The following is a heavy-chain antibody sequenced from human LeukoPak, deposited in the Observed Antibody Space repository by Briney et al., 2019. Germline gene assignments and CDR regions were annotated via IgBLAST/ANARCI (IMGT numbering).Heavy chain of an antibody. CDR2: INPNSGGT. D-gene: IGHD2-21*02. CDR1: GYTFTGYY. J-gene: IGHJ4*02. V-gene: IGHV1-2*02. Sequence: GASVKVSCKASGYTFTGYYMHWVRQAPGQGLEWMGWINPNSGGTNYAQMFQGRVTMTRDTSISTAYMELSRLRSDDTAVYYCARDHGVVVTAPSDWGQGTLVTVSS. CDR3: ARDHGVVVTAPSD.